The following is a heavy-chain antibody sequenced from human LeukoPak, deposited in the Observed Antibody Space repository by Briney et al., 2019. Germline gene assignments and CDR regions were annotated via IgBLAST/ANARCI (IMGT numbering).Heavy chain of an antibody. J-gene: IGHJ3*02. CDR1: GGSISSYY. V-gene: IGHV4-59*08. Sequence: PSETLSLTCTVSGGSISSYYWSWIRQPPGKGLEWIGYIYYSGSTNYNPSLKSRVTISVDTSKNQFSLKLSSVTAADTAVYYCARRYDSSGSDAFDIWGQGTMVTVSS. CDR2: IYYSGST. D-gene: IGHD3-22*01. CDR3: ARRYDSSGSDAFDI.